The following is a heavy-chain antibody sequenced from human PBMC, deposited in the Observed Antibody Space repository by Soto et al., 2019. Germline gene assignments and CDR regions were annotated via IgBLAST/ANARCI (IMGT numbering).Heavy chain of an antibody. CDR3: VRDRGATAFDY. V-gene: IGHV1-3*01. CDR2: INAGNGNT. CDR1: GYTFTSDA. J-gene: IGHJ4*02. Sequence: ASVKVSCKASGYTFTSDAMHWVRQTPGQRLEWMGWINAGNGNTKYSQNFQGRVTITRDTSASTAYMELSSLRSEDTAVYYCVRDRGATAFDYWGQGTLVTVSS. D-gene: IGHD1-26*01.